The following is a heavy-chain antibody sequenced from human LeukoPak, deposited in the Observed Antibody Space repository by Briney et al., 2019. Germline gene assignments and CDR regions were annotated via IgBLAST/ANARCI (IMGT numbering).Heavy chain of an antibody. CDR3: ARDPLWSGEFSQLGWFDP. J-gene: IGHJ5*02. CDR1: GFTFSAFA. Sequence: PGGSLRLSCAASGFTFSAFAMHWVRQAPGKGLEWLAVISYNGVNTYYADSVKGRLTVSRDNSKNTLYLQMSSLRAEDTAVYYCARDPLWSGEFSQLGWFDPWGQGTLVTVSS. D-gene: IGHD3-10*01. V-gene: IGHV3-30*03. CDR2: ISYNGVNT.